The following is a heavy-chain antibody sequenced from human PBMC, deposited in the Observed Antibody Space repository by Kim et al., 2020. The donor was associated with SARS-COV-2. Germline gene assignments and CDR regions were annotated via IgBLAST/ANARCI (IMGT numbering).Heavy chain of an antibody. J-gene: IGHJ4*02. CDR3: ARARVGGGYSFSDD. D-gene: IGHD5-12*01. V-gene: IGHV3-53*05. Sequence: ADSGKGRFTISRDSSKNTLCLQMNSLRADDTAVYYCARARVGGGYSFSDDWGQGTLVPVSS.